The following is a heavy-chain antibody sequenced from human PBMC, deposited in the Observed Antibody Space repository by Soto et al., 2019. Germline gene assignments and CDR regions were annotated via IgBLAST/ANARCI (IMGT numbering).Heavy chain of an antibody. V-gene: IGHV3-74*01. CDR2: INSDGSST. D-gene: IGHD6-13*01. CDR3: AMCIAAARNPLPAY. CDR1: GFTFSSYW. J-gene: IGHJ4*02. Sequence: GGSLRLSCAASGFTFSSYWMHWVRQAPGKGLVWVSRINSDGSSTSYADSVKGRFTISRDNAKNTLYLQMNSLRAEDTAVYYCAMCIAAARNPLPAYWGQGSLVPVSS.